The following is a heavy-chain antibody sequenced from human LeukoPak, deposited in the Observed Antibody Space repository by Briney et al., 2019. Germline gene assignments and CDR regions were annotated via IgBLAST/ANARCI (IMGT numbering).Heavy chain of an antibody. CDR3: ARVPRELLGC. V-gene: IGHV1-2*02. CDR2: IDPNSGGT. D-gene: IGHD1-26*01. Sequence: ASVKVSCKPSGYTFTGYYLHWVRQAPGQGLEWMGWIDPNSGGTTYAQKFQDRVTMTRDTSISTAYMELSSLRSDDTAVYYCARVPRELLGCWGQGTLVTVSS. CDR1: GYTFTGYY. J-gene: IGHJ4*02.